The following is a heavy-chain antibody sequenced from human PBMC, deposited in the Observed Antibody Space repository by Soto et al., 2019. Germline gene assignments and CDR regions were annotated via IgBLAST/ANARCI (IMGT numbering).Heavy chain of an antibody. D-gene: IGHD6-6*01. V-gene: IGHV4-34*01. J-gene: IGHJ6*02. CDR1: GGSFSDDD. CDR3: ARTYSSSSNSYYYYGMDV. CDR2: INHSGRT. Sequence: SSETLSLTCAFYGGSFSDDDWSWIRQPPGKGLEWIGEINHSGRTNYNPSVKSRVTISVDTSKNTLYLQMNSLRAEDTAVYYCARTYSSSSNSYYYYGMDVWGQGTTVTVSS.